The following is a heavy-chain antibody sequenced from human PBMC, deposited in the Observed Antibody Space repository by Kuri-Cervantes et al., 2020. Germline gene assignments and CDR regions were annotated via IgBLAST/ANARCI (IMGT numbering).Heavy chain of an antibody. Sequence: GESLKISCAASGFTFNNYAMSWVRQAPGKGLVWVSSITGSADATYYADSVKGRFTISRDNAKKSLYLQMNSLTAEDTALYYCARGQHLGMSTVDYWGQGTLVTVSS. D-gene: IGHD7-27*01. CDR3: ARGQHLGMSTVDY. J-gene: IGHJ4*02. CDR1: GFTFNNYA. CDR2: ITGSADAT. V-gene: IGHV3-23*01.